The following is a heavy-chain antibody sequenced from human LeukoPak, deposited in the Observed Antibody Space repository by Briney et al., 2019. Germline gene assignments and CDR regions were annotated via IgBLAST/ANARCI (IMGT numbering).Heavy chain of an antibody. CDR3: ARAILPDGSGSCYFDY. CDR2: ISSSSSTM. J-gene: IGHJ4*02. V-gene: IGHV3-48*02. CDR1: GFTFSSYS. Sequence: HPGGSLRLSCAASGFTFSSYSMNWVRQAPGKGLEWGSFISSSSSTMYYADSVKGRFTISRDNAKNSLYLQMNSLRDEDTAVYYCARAILPDGSGSCYFDYWGQGTLVTVSS. D-gene: IGHD3-10*01.